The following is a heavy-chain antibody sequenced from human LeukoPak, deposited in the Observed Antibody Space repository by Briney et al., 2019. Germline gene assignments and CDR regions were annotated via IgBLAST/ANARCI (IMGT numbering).Heavy chain of an antibody. J-gene: IGHJ4*02. CDR3: ARGYYSSSRFDS. V-gene: IGHV3-74*01. CDR1: GFTVNTFL. D-gene: IGHD6-13*01. Sequence: GGSPGLSSSGPGFTVNTFLMGLVRPAPGEGGVWVSRIHSDGRTTSYADSVKGRFTISRDNAENTLYMRMNSLRPEDTAVYYCARGYYSSSRFDSWGQGTLVTVSS. CDR2: IHSDGRTT.